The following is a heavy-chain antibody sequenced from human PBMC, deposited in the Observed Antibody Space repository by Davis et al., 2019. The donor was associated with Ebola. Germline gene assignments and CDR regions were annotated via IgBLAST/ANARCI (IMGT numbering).Heavy chain of an antibody. Sequence: ASVKVSCKASGYTFTSYSIHWVRQAPGQRLEWMGWINVGNGKTKYSQKFQDRVVITRDTSANTAYMELSSLKSEDTAIYYCARGVVVPTDWGQGTLVTVSS. CDR1: GYTFTSYS. CDR2: INVGNGKT. V-gene: IGHV1-3*01. D-gene: IGHD3-22*01. CDR3: ARGVVVPTD. J-gene: IGHJ4*02.